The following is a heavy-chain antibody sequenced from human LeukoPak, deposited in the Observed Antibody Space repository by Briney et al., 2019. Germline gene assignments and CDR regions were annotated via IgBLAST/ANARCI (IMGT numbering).Heavy chain of an antibody. Sequence: GGSLRLSCVASGFSFNNFAMSWVRQAPGKGLEWVSTISDYGHYADSVRGRFAISRDNSRKTVFLQMNSLTPEDAATYYCTKDSQGSYGGFWYGTHGMDVWGHGTTVTVSS. J-gene: IGHJ6*02. CDR3: TKDSQGSYGGFWYGTHGMDV. CDR1: GFSFNNFA. CDR2: ISDYG. V-gene: IGHV3-23*01. D-gene: IGHD6-13*01.